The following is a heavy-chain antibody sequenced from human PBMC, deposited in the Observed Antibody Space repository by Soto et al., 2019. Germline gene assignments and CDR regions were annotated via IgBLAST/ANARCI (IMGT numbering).Heavy chain of an antibody. CDR3: ARSPVXGTWFDP. J-gene: IGHJ5*02. CDR2: IYSSGST. CDR1: GGSISSSGYY. V-gene: IGHV4-31*03. Sequence: SETLSLTCTVSGGSISSSGYYWGWIRQHPGKGLEWIGYIYSSGSTYYNPSLKSRVAISIDTSNKKFSLNLTSVTAADTAVYYCARSPVXGTWFDPWGQGTLVTVSS. D-gene: IGHD6-19*01.